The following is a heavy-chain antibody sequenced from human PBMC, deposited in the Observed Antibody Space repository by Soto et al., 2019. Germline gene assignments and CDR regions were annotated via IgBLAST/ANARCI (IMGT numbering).Heavy chain of an antibody. J-gene: IGHJ5*02. CDR2: IYYRGST. CDR1: GGSISSGGYY. Sequence: QVQLQESGPGLVKPSQTLSLTCTVSGGSISSGGYYWSWIRQHPGKGLEWIGYIYYRGSTYYNPSLKSRVTISVDTSKNQFSLKLSSVTAADTAVYYCARQISTILPNWFDPWGQGTLVTVSS. CDR3: ARQISTILPNWFDP. D-gene: IGHD3-9*01. V-gene: IGHV4-31*03.